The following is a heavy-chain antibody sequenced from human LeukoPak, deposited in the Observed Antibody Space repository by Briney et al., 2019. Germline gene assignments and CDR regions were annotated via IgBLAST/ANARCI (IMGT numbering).Heavy chain of an antibody. V-gene: IGHV3-23*01. CDR3: AKDPHFNYCSGGSCTDAFDI. D-gene: IGHD2-15*01. CDR2: ISGSGGST. CDR1: GFTFSSYA. Sequence: GGSLRLSCAASGFTFSSYAMSWVRQAPGKGLEWVSAISGSGGSTYYADSVKGRFTISRDNSKNTLYLQMNSLRAEDTAVYYCAKDPHFNYCSGGSCTDAFDIWGQGTMVTVSS. J-gene: IGHJ3*02.